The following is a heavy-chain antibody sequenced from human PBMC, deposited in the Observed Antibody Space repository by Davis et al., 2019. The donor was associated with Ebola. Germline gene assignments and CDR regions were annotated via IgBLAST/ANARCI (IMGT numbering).Heavy chain of an antibody. Sequence: MPSETLSLTCTVSGYSISSGYYWGWIRQPPGKGLEWIGSILHSGSTYYNPSLKNRVTISVDTSKNQFFLKLSSVTAADTAVYFCARHASQRSIFDYWGQGTLVTVSS. CDR2: ILHSGST. V-gene: IGHV4-38-2*02. CDR3: ARHASQRSIFDY. CDR1: GYSISSGYY. D-gene: IGHD3-16*01. J-gene: IGHJ4*02.